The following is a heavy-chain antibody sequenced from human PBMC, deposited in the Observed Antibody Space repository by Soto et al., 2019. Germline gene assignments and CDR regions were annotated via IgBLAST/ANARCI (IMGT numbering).Heavy chain of an antibody. Sequence: ASVKVSCKASGYTFTGYYMHWVRQAPGQGLDWMGWINPNSGGTNYAQRFQGRVTMTRDTSIRSAYMELSRLRSDDTAVYYCARANSGDDDEFDYWGQGTPVTVSS. CDR2: INPNSGGT. D-gene: IGHD5-12*01. CDR1: GYTFTGYY. J-gene: IGHJ4*02. V-gene: IGHV1-2*02. CDR3: ARANSGDDDEFDY.